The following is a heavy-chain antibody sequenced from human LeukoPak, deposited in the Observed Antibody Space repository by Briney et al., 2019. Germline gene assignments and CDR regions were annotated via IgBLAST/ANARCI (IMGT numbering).Heavy chain of an antibody. J-gene: IGHJ4*02. CDR3: ATDVTDYCSGGSCKDFGD. D-gene: IGHD2-15*01. Sequence: GGSLRLSCAASGFTFSSYAMSWVRQAPGKGLEWVSGISGSGVSTYYADSVKGRFTISRDNAKNSLYLQMSTLRAEDTAVYYCATDVTDYCSGGSCKDFGDWGQGTLVTVSS. CDR1: GFTFSSYA. CDR2: ISGSGVST. V-gene: IGHV3-23*01.